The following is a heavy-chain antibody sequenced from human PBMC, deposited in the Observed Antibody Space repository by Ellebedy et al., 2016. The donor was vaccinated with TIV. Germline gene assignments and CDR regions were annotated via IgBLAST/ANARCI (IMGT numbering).Heavy chain of an antibody. D-gene: IGHD4-23*01. CDR1: GFAFSSYD. Sequence: GESLKISCAASGFAFSSYDMHWVRQPTGKGLEWVSGIGTGGDTYFPGSVKGRFTIARDNVKKSLYLQMNSLSAGDTAVYYCAREDGGTFDCWGQGTLVTVSS. V-gene: IGHV3-13*01. J-gene: IGHJ4*02. CDR2: IGTGGDT. CDR3: AREDGGTFDC.